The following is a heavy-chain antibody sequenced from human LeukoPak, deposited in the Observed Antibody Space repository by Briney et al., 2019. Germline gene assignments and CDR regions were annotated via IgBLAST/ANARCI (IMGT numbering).Heavy chain of an antibody. D-gene: IGHD6-13*01. CDR2: IYSGGST. CDR1: GFTVSSNY. CDR3: AKVDPSSYSRDY. J-gene: IGHJ4*02. Sequence: GGSLRLSCAASGFTVSSNYMSWVRQAPGKGLEWVSVIYSGGSTYYADSVKGRFTISRDNSKNTLYLQMNSLRAEDTAVYYCAKVDPSSYSRDYWGQGTLVTVSS. V-gene: IGHV3-66*01.